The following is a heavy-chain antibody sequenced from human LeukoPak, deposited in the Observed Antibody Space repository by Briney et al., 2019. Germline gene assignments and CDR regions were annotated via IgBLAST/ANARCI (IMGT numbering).Heavy chain of an antibody. CDR3: AANYDILTGYYNVESSGDY. J-gene: IGHJ4*02. CDR2: ISSSSSYI. V-gene: IGHV3-21*01. D-gene: IGHD3-9*01. Sequence: GGSLRLSCAASGFTFSSYSMNWVRQAPGKGLEWVSSISSSSSYIYCADSVKGRFTISRDNAKNSLYLQMNSLRAEDTAVYYCAANYDILTGYYNVESSGDYWGQGTLVTVSS. CDR1: GFTFSSYS.